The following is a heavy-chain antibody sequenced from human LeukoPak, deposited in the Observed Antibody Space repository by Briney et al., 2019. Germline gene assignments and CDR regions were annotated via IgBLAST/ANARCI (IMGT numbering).Heavy chain of an antibody. CDR1: GFTFSSYS. CDR2: ISSSSSYI. J-gene: IGHJ4*02. V-gene: IGHV3-21*01. D-gene: IGHD6-19*01. Sequence: GGSLRLSCAASGFTFSSYSMNWVRQAPGKGLEWVSSISSSSSYIYYADSVKGRFTISRDNSKNTLYLQMNSLRAEDTAVYYCARDPPIAVAGRPMYYFDYWGQGTLVTVSS. CDR3: ARDPPIAVAGRPMYYFDY.